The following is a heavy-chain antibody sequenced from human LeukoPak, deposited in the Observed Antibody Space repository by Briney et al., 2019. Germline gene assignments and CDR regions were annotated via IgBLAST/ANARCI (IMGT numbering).Heavy chain of an antibody. J-gene: IGHJ4*02. V-gene: IGHV3-30*03. CDR3: AGLDTALVFDYFDY. Sequence: GGSLRLSCAASGFPFSSYWMTWVRQAPGKGLEWVAVISYDGSSKYYADSVKGRFTISRDNSMNTLYLQMNSLRPEDTAVYYCAGLDTALVFDYFDYWGLGTLVTVSS. CDR2: ISYDGSSK. CDR1: GFPFSSYW. D-gene: IGHD5-18*01.